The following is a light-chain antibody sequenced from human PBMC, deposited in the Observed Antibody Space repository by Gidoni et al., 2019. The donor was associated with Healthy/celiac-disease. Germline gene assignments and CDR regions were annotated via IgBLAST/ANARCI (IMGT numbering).Light chain of an antibody. CDR2: KGS. V-gene: IGLV3-25*03. CDR3: QSADSSGTYV. CDR1: ALPKQY. J-gene: IGLJ1*01. Sequence: SYELTQPPSVSVSPGQTARLTCSGDALPKQYAYWYQQKPGQAPVLVIYKGSERPSGIPERFSGSSSGTTVTLTISGVQAEDEADYYCQSADSSGTYVFGTGTKVTVL.